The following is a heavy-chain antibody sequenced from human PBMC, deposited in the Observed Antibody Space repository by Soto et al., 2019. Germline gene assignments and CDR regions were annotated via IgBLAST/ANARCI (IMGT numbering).Heavy chain of an antibody. V-gene: IGHV4-30-4*01. J-gene: IGHJ6*02. Sequence: SETLSLTCTVSGGSISSGDYYWSWIRQPRGKGLEWIGYIYYSGSTYYNPSLKSRVTISVDTSKNQYSLKLSSVTAADTAVYYCARDHYVYDILTGYGYYYGMDVWGQGTTVTVSS. CDR3: ARDHYVYDILTGYGYYYGMDV. CDR2: IYYSGST. D-gene: IGHD3-9*01. CDR1: GGSISSGDYY.